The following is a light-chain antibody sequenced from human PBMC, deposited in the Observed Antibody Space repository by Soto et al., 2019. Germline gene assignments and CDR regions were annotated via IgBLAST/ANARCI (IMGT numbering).Light chain of an antibody. CDR1: QSISTE. J-gene: IGKJ2*01. Sequence: EIVMTQSPATLSVSPGERATLSCRAIQSISTELAWYQQKPGQPPRLLIYSASTRATGFPARFTGSGSGSEFTLTISGLQSEDFAVYYCQQGHNWPLTFGQGTRLEI. V-gene: IGKV3-15*01. CDR3: QQGHNWPLT. CDR2: SAS.